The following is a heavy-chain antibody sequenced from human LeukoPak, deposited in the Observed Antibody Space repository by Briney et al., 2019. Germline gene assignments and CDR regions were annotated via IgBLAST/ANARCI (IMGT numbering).Heavy chain of an antibody. CDR3: AKDLAGTRVFDY. CDR1: GFTFSTYG. D-gene: IGHD6-13*01. Sequence: PGGSLRLSCAASGFTFSTYGMHWVRQAPGKGLEWVAVISYDGSNKYYADSVKGRFTISRDNSKNTLYLQMNSLRAEDTAVYYCAKDLAGTRVFDYWGQGTLVTVSS. CDR2: ISYDGSNK. J-gene: IGHJ4*02. V-gene: IGHV3-30*18.